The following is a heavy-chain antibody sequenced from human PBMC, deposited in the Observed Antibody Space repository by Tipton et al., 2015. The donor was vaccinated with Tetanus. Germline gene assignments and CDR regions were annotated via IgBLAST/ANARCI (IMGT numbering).Heavy chain of an antibody. CDR3: ARGHRNVYYVMYFDY. CDR1: GGSFSGYY. Sequence: TLSLTCAVYGGSFSGYYWSWIRQPPGKGLEWIGYIYYSGSTNYNPSLKSRVTISVDTSKNQFSLKLSSVTAADTAVYYCARGHRNVYYVMYFDYWGQGTLVTVSS. V-gene: IGHV4-59*01. D-gene: IGHD3-10*02. J-gene: IGHJ4*02. CDR2: IYYSGST.